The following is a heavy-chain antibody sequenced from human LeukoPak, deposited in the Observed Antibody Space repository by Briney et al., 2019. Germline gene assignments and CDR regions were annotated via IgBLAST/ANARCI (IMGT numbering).Heavy chain of an antibody. CDR3: ARGITMVRGVPSDY. CDR1: GFTFDDYG. V-gene: IGHV3-20*01. CDR2: INWNGGST. Sequence: GGSLRLSCVASGFTFDDYGMSWVRQAPGKGLEWVSGINWNGGSTGYAASVKGRFTISRDNANNSLYLQMNSLRAEDTASYHCARGITMVRGVPSDYWGQGTLVTVSS. D-gene: IGHD3-10*01. J-gene: IGHJ4*02.